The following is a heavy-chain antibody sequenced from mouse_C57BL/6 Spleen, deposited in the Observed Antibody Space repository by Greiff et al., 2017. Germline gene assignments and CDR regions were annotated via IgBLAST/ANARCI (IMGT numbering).Heavy chain of an antibody. CDR3: TIGGLGRGFDY. V-gene: IGHV1-15*01. Sequence: VQLQQSGAELVRPGASVTLSCKASGYTFTDYEMHWVKQTPVHGLEWIGAIDPETGGTAYNQKFKGKAILTADKSSSTAYMELRSLTSEDSAVYYCTIGGLGRGFDYWGQGTTLTVSS. CDR1: GYTFTDYE. D-gene: IGHD4-1*01. CDR2: IDPETGGT. J-gene: IGHJ2*01.